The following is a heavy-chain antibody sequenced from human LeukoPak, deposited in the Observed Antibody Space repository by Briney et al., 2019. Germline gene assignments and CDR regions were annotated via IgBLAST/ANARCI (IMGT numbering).Heavy chain of an antibody. J-gene: IGHJ6*03. CDR2: IYYSGSI. V-gene: IGHV4-59*01. Sequence: SETLSLTCSVSGGSISSYYWSWIRQPPGKGLEWIGYIYYSGSINYNPSLKRRVTISVDTSKNQFSLKLTSVTAADTAVYYCARAEGYARSTGSYHYYYMDVWGKGTTVTISS. D-gene: IGHD1-1*01. CDR3: ARAEGYARSTGSYHYYYMDV. CDR1: GGSISSYY.